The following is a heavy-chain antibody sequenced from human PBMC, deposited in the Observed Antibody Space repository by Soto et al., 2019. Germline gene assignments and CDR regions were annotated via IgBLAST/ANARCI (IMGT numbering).Heavy chain of an antibody. Sequence: QVQLVESGGGVVQPGRSLRLSCAASGFTFSSYGMHWVRQAPGKGLEWVAVIWYDGSNKYYADSVKGRFTISRDNSKNTLYLQMNSLRAEDTAVYDCARGSWFGEKGQEPDFDYWGQGTLVTVSS. CDR3: ARGSWFGEKGQEPDFDY. CDR2: IWYDGSNK. V-gene: IGHV3-33*01. D-gene: IGHD3-10*01. J-gene: IGHJ4*02. CDR1: GFTFSSYG.